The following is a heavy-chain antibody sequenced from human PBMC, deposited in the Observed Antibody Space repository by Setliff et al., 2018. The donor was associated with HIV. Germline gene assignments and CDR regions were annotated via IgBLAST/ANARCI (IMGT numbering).Heavy chain of an antibody. CDR1: GDTFSSYT. D-gene: IGHD5-18*01. V-gene: IGHV1-69*13. J-gene: IGHJ3*02. Sequence: SVKVSCKSSGDTFSSYTITWVRQAPGQGLEWMGGIIPSLGTANYAQRFQGRVTFTADESTSTVYMELSSLRSEDTAMYYCARGPWIQLWSSELDAFDIWGQGTMVTVSS. CDR3: ARGPWIQLWSSELDAFDI. CDR2: IIPSLGTA.